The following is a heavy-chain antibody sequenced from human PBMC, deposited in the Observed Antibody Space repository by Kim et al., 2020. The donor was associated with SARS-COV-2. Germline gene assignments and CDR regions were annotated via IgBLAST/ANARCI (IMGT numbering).Heavy chain of an antibody. Sequence: SVKGRFTISRDNSQNTLYLQMSSLRAEDTAVYYCVKGRPGWAENYYGMDVWGQGTTVTVSS. J-gene: IGHJ6*02. D-gene: IGHD1-1*01. V-gene: IGHV3-64D*09. CDR3: VKGRPGWAENYYGMDV.